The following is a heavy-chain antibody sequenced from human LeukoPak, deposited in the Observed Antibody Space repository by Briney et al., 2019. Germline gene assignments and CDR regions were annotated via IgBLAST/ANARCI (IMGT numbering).Heavy chain of an antibody. D-gene: IGHD3-10*01. CDR1: GVTFSGSA. CDR3: ARDRGSGLRSVFDI. Sequence: GGSLTLTCAASGVTFSGSAMHWVRQASGKGLEWVGRIRSKANSYATAYAASVKGRFTISRDDSKNTAYLQMNSLKTEDTAVYYCARDRGSGLRSVFDIWGQGTMVTVSS. CDR2: IRSKANSYAT. J-gene: IGHJ3*02. V-gene: IGHV3-73*01.